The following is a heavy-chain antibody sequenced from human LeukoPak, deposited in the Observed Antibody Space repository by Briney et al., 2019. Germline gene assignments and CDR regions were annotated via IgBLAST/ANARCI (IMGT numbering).Heavy chain of an antibody. V-gene: IGHV3-30*02. CDR3: AKTQGYATSWSPFDY. CDR2: IRYDGSNK. CDR1: GFTFSSYG. D-gene: IGHD2-2*01. J-gene: IGHJ4*02. Sequence: GGSLRLSCEASGFTFSSYGMHWVRQAPGKGLEWVAFIRYDGSNKYYADSVKGRFTISRDNSKNTLYLQMNSLRVEDTALYYCAKTQGYATSWSPFDYWGQGTLVTVSS.